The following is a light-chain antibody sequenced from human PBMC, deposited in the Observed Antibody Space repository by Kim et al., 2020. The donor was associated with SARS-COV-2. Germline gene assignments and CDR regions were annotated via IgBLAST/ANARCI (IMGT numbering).Light chain of an antibody. J-gene: IGLJ3*02. CDR2: DND. CDR1: RSNIGSNA. CDR3: AVWDDSLNGWV. V-gene: IGLV1-44*01. Sequence: ELTQPPSLSGTPGQTVTISCSGSRSNIGSNAVNWYQQLPGTPPKLRIYDNDKRPSGVPDRFSGSKSGTSASLAISGLRSDDDSDYYCAVWDDSLNGWVFGGGTQLTVL.